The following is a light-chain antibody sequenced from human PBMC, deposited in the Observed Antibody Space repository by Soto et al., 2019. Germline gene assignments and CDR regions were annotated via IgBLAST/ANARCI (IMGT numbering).Light chain of an antibody. CDR2: GAS. Sequence: EIVMTQSPATLSVSPGERVTLSCRASESISTNLVWYQQKPGQAPRLLIYGASSRATGIPARFSGSGSGTDFTLTISSLQSEDFAVYYCQQYGSSRTTFGQGTRLEIK. CDR1: ESISTN. J-gene: IGKJ5*01. V-gene: IGKV3D-15*01. CDR3: QQYGSSRTT.